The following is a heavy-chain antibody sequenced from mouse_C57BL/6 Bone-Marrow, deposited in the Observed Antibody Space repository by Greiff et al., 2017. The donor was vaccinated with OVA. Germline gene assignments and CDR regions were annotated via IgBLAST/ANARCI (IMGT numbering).Heavy chain of an antibody. CDR1: GFTFSSSA. V-gene: IGHV5-4*01. Sequence: EVHLVESGGGLVKPGGSLKLSCAASGFTFSSSAMSWVRQTPEKRLGWVATISDGGSYTYYPDNVKGRFTISRDNAKNNLYLQMSHLKSEDTAMYYCARDYDYDYYAMDYWGQGTSVTVSS. CDR3: ARDYDYDYYAMDY. D-gene: IGHD2-4*01. J-gene: IGHJ4*01. CDR2: ISDGGSYT.